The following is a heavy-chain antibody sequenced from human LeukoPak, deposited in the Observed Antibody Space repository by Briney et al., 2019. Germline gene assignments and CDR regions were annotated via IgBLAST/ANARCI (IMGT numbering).Heavy chain of an antibody. D-gene: IGHD6-13*01. CDR3: ARGGFGSSWRSEGDY. Sequence: GGSPRLSCAASGFTFSSYSMKWVRQAPGKGLEWVSYISSSSSTIYYADSVKGRFTISRDNAKNSLYLQMNSLRAEDTAVYYCARGGFGSSWRSEGDYWGQGTLVSVSS. V-gene: IGHV3-48*04. CDR1: GFTFSSYS. J-gene: IGHJ4*02. CDR2: ISSSSSTI.